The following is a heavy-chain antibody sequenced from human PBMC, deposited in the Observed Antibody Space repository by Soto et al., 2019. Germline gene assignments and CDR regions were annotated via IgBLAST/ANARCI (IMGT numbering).Heavy chain of an antibody. CDR1: GFTFSSYT. CDR2: FVGSTGST. V-gene: IGHV3-23*01. J-gene: IGHJ4*02. CDR3: AKRHTTVATPANYFDY. Sequence: GGSLRLSSAASGFTFSSYTMNWVRQAPGKGLEWVSTFVGSTGSTFYADSVKGRFTISRDDSKNTLYLQMNSLRAEDTAVYYCAKRHTTVATPANYFDYWGQGTLVTVSS. D-gene: IGHD1-1*01.